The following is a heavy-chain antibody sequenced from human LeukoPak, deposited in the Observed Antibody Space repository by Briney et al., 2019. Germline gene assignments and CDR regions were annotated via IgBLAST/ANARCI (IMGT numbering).Heavy chain of an antibody. D-gene: IGHD3-9*01. Sequence: GESLKISCKGSGYSFTSYWIGWVRQMPGKGLEWMGIIHPADSDIRYSPSFQGQVTISADKSITTASLPWSSLKASDTAMYYCARQRDYDILTGYEFAPWGQGTLVTVSS. V-gene: IGHV5-51*01. CDR1: GYSFTSYW. J-gene: IGHJ5*02. CDR2: IHPADSDI. CDR3: ARQRDYDILTGYEFAP.